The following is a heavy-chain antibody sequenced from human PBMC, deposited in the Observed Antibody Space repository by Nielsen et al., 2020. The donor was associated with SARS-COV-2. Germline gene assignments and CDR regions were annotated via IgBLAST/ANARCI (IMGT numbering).Heavy chain of an antibody. Sequence: LRLSCTVAGGSISSGDFYWTWIRQPPGKALEWLARIDWDDDKYYSTSLKTRLTTSKDTSKNQVVLTMTNMDPVDTATYYCARIRGEQWLVADYWGQGTLVTVSS. D-gene: IGHD6-19*01. CDR3: ARIRGEQWLVADY. CDR2: IDWDDDK. V-gene: IGHV2-70*11. CDR1: GGSISSGDFY. J-gene: IGHJ4*02.